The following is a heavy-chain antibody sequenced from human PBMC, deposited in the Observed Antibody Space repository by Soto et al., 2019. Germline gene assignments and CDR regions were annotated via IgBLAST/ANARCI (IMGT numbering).Heavy chain of an antibody. D-gene: IGHD2-8*01. Sequence: LRLSCAASGFTFSSYSINWVRQAPGKGLEWFSYITSDSSTISYADSVKGRFTVSRDNAKNSLYLQMNSLRDEDTAVYYCARVGRGVYGMDVWGQGTSVTVSS. V-gene: IGHV3-48*02. CDR3: ARVGRGVYGMDV. J-gene: IGHJ6*02. CDR2: ITSDSSTI. CDR1: GFTFSSYS.